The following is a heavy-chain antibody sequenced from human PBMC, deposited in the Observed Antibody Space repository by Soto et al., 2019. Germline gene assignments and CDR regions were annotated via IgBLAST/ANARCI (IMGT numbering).Heavy chain of an antibody. Sequence: VQLVESGGGVVQPGRSLRLSCAASGFTFSSYGMHWVRQAPGKGLEWVAVISYDGSNKYYADSVKGRFTISRDNSKNTLYLQMNSLRAEDTAVYYCAKDSPRDYWGQGTLVTVSS. CDR1: GFTFSSYG. V-gene: IGHV3-30*18. J-gene: IGHJ4*02. CDR2: ISYDGSNK. CDR3: AKDSPRDY.